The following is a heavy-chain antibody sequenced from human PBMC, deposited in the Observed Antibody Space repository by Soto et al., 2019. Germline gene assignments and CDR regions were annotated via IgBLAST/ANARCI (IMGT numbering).Heavy chain of an antibody. Sequence: PSETLSLTCTVSGGSISSYYWSWIRQPPGKGLEWIGYIYYSGSTNYNPSLKSRVTISVDTSKNQFSLKLSSVTAADTAVYYCARALIGRGWYYLDYWGQGTLVTVSS. CDR2: IYYSGST. V-gene: IGHV4-59*01. CDR3: ARALIGRGWYYLDY. J-gene: IGHJ4*02. D-gene: IGHD6-19*01. CDR1: GGSISSYY.